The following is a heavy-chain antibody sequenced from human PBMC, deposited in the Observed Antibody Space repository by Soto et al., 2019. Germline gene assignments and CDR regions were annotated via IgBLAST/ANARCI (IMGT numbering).Heavy chain of an antibody. CDR2: ISPGGDST. CDR3: AKALGNPYYYYYMDV. D-gene: IGHD1-1*01. J-gene: IGHJ6*03. Sequence: GGSLRLSCAASGFNFSIYAMTWVRQAPGKGLEWVSTISPGGDSTYFADSVKGRATISRDNSKNTLSLQMNSLRAEDTATYFCAKALGNPYYYYYMDVWGTGTTVTVSS. CDR1: GFNFSIYA. V-gene: IGHV3-23*01.